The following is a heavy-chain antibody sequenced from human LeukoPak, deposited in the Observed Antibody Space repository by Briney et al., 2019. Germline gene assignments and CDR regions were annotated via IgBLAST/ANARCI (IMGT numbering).Heavy chain of an antibody. V-gene: IGHV1-24*01. Sequence: GASVTVSFKVSGYTLTELSMHWVRQAPGKGLEGMGGFDPEDGETIYAQKFQGRVTMTEDTSTDTAYMELSSLRSEDTAVYYCATGATYCTNGVCYTYNWFDPWGQGTLVTVSS. CDR2: FDPEDGET. D-gene: IGHD2-8*01. J-gene: IGHJ5*02. CDR1: GYTLTELS. CDR3: ATGATYCTNGVCYTYNWFDP.